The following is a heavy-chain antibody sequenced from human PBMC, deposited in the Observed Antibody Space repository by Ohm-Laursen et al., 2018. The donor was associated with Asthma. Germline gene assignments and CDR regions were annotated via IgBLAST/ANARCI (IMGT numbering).Heavy chain of an antibody. J-gene: IGHJ6*02. D-gene: IGHD5-12*01. V-gene: IGHV3-30*18. Sequence: RSLRLSCAASGFTFRNHGMHWVRQPPGKGLEWVAVIYYDGSNQFYVDSVKGRFTISRDNSKNTLYLQMNSLRAEDTAVYYCAKDLGYSGYDLYYYYGMDVWGQGTTVTVSS. CDR1: GFTFRNHG. CDR3: AKDLGYSGYDLYYYYGMDV. CDR2: IYYDGSNQ.